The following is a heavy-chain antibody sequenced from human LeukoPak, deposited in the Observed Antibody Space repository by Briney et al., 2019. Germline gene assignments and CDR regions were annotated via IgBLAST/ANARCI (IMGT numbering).Heavy chain of an antibody. D-gene: IGHD1-1*01. CDR2: KKQDASER. V-gene: IGHV3-7*01. CDR1: GFTFSSYW. J-gene: IGHJ4*02. CDR3: ATPTAGTWHFDY. Sequence: GGSLRLSCAASGFTFSSYWMTWVRQAPGKGLEWVANKKQDASERYYVDSVKGRFTISRDNAKNSLYLQMNSLRAEDTAVYYCATPTAGTWHFDYWGQGTLVTVSS.